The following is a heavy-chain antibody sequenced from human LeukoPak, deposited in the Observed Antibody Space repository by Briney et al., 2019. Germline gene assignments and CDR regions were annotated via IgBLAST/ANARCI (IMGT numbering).Heavy chain of an antibody. Sequence: GGSLRLSCAASGFTFSDYYMSWIRQAPGRGLEGVSYISSSSSYTNYADSVKGRFTISRDNAKNSLYLQMHSLRAEDTAVYYCARADCGGDCYEASGYFDYWGQGTLVTVSS. D-gene: IGHD2-21*02. CDR2: ISSSSSYT. J-gene: IGHJ4*02. CDR3: ARADCGGDCYEASGYFDY. V-gene: IGHV3-11*06. CDR1: GFTFSDYY.